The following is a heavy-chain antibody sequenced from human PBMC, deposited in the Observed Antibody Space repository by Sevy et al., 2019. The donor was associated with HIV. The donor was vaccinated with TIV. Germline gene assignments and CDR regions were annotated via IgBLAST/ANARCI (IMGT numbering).Heavy chain of an antibody. J-gene: IGHJ3*02. V-gene: IGHV1-69*06. CDR2: IIPIFGTA. CDR3: ARDPDYYCSGGSCYIRGHAFDI. CDR1: GGTFSSYA. Sequence: ASVKVSCKASGGTFSSYAISWVRQAPGQGLEWMGGIIPIFGTANYAQKFQGRVTITADKSTSTAYMELSSLRSEDTAVDYCARDPDYYCSGGSCYIRGHAFDIWGQGTMVTVSS. D-gene: IGHD2-15*01.